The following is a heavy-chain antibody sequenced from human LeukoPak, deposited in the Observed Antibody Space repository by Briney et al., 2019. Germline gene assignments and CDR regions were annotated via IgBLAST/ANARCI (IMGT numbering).Heavy chain of an antibody. CDR2: IYTSGST. CDR1: GGSISSGSYY. V-gene: IGHV4-61*02. J-gene: IGHJ3*02. Sequence: TSETLSLTCTVSGGSISSGSYYWSWIRQPAGKGLEWIGRIYTSGSTNYNPSLKSRVTISVDTSKNQFSLKLSSVTAADTAVYYCARGAYGPAFDIWGQGTMVTVSS. CDR3: ARGAYGPAFDI. D-gene: IGHD4-17*01.